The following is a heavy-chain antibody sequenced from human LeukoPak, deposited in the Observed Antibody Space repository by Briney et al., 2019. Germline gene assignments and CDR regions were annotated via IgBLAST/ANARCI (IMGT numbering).Heavy chain of an antibody. D-gene: IGHD5-12*01. Sequence: SVKVSCKASGGTFSRYAISWVRQAPGQGLEWMGGIIPIFGTANFAQKFQGRVTITADESTSTAYMEVSSLRSEDTAVYYCARAYSGYDFFDYWGQGILVTVSS. J-gene: IGHJ4*02. CDR1: GGTFSRYA. V-gene: IGHV1-69*01. CDR3: ARAYSGYDFFDY. CDR2: IIPIFGTA.